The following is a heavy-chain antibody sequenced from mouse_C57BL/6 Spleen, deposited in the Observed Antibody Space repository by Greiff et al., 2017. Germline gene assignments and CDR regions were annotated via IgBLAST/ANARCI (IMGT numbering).Heavy chain of an antibody. D-gene: IGHD2-3*01. Sequence: EVKLMESGGGLVKPGGSLKLSCAASGFTFSDYGMHWVRQAPEKGLEWVAYISSGSSTIYYADTVKGRFTISRDNAKNTLFLQMTSLRSEDTAMYYCARRDGYYSYAMDYWGQGTSVTVSS. J-gene: IGHJ4*01. CDR1: GFTFSDYG. CDR3: ARRDGYYSYAMDY. V-gene: IGHV5-17*01. CDR2: ISSGSSTI.